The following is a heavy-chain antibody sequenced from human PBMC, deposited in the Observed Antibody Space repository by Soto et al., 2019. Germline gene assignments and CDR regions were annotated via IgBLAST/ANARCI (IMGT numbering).Heavy chain of an antibody. D-gene: IGHD6-25*01. J-gene: IGHJ4*02. CDR1: GFTFSNYW. CDR3: ARDPQRGGDFDY. CDR2: IKQDASER. V-gene: IGHV3-7*05. Sequence: EVQLVESGGGLVQPGGSLRLSCVASGFTFSNYWMNWVRQAPGRGLEWVANIKQDASERYSVDSVKGRFTISRDNAKNSLYLQMNSLRAEDTAVYYCARDPQRGGDFDYWGQGTLVTVSS.